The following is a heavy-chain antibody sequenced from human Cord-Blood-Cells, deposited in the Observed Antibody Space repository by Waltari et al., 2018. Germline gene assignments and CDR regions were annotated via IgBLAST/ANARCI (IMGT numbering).Heavy chain of an antibody. D-gene: IGHD5-12*01. Sequence: QVQLVQSGAEVKKPGSSVKVSCKASGGTFSSYAISWVRQAPGQGLEWMGGIIPIFGTANYAQKCQGRVTITADESTSTAYMERSSLRSEDTAVYYCARLRDGYNYFDYWGQGTLVTVSS. CDR3: ARLRDGYNYFDY. CDR2: IIPIFGTA. V-gene: IGHV1-69*01. CDR1: GGTFSSYA. J-gene: IGHJ4*02.